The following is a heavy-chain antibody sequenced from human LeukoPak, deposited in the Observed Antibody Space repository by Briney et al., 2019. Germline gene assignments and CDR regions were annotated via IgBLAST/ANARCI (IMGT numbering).Heavy chain of an antibody. CDR2: ISSSSSTI. V-gene: IGHV3-48*02. CDR3: ARDPPEVVAATGFDY. J-gene: IGHJ4*02. CDR1: GFTFSSYS. D-gene: IGHD2-15*01. Sequence: PGGSLRLSCAASGFTFSSYSMNCVRQAPGKGLEWVSYISSSSSTIYYADSVKGRFTISRDNAKNSLYLQMNSLRDEDTAVYYCARDPPEVVAATGFDYWGQGTLVTVSS.